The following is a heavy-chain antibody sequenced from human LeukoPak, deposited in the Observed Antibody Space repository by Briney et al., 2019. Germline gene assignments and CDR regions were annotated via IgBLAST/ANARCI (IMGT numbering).Heavy chain of an antibody. CDR3: ARIDFRGTYGDWEDAFDI. Sequence: SETLSLTCTVSGGSISSGGYYWSWIRQHPGKGLEWIGYIYYSASTYYNPSLESRVTISVDTSKNQFSLKLSSVTAADTAVYYCARIDFRGTYGDWEDAFDIWGQGTMVTVSS. CDR2: IYYSAST. CDR1: GGSISSGGYY. D-gene: IGHD4-17*01. J-gene: IGHJ3*02. V-gene: IGHV4-31*03.